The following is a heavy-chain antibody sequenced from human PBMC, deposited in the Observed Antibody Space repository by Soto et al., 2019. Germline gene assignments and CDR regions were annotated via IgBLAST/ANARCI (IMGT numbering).Heavy chain of an antibody. CDR2: FDPEDGET. CDR1: GYTLTELS. CDR3: ATDRSGYSYKKQAFDI. J-gene: IGHJ3*02. Sequence: ASVKVSCKVSGYTLTELSMHWVRQAPGKGLEWMGGFDPEDGETIYAQKFQGRVTMTEDTSTDTAYMELSSLRSEDTAVYYCATDRSGYSYKKQAFDIWGQGTMVTVSS. V-gene: IGHV1-24*01. D-gene: IGHD5-18*01.